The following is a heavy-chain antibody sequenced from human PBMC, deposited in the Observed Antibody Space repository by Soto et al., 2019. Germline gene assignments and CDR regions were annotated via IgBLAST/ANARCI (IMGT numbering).Heavy chain of an antibody. J-gene: IGHJ4*02. CDR2: ISYDGSNK. CDR1: GFTFSSYG. V-gene: IGHV3-30*18. Sequence: GGSLRLSCAASGFTFSSYGMHWVRQAPGKGLEWVAVISYDGSNKYYADSVKGRFTISRDNSKNTLYLQMNSLRAEDTAVYYCAKDWGGYCISTSCYPLDYWGQGP. CDR3: AKDWGGYCISTSCYPLDY. D-gene: IGHD2-2*01.